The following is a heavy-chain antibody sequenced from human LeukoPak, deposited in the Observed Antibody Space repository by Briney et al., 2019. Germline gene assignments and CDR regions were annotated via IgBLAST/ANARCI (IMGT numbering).Heavy chain of an antibody. V-gene: IGHV4-61*02. Sequence: SETLSLTCTVSGGSISSNSYYWGWIRQPPGKGLEWIGRIYTSGSTNYNPSLKSRVTISVDTSKNQFSLKLSSVTAADTAVYYCARTYIPGHFDLWGRGTLVTVSS. CDR3: ARTYIPGHFDL. D-gene: IGHD4-11*01. J-gene: IGHJ2*01. CDR2: IYTSGST. CDR1: GGSISSNSYY.